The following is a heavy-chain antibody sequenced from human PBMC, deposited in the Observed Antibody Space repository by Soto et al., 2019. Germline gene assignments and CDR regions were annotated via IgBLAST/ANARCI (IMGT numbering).Heavy chain of an antibody. D-gene: IGHD7-27*01. CDR1: EFSFSMSP. CDR2: ISYDGTNK. CDR3: ARDPKTSGGQHWAFNYFDS. V-gene: IGHV3-30-3*01. J-gene: IGHJ4*02. Sequence: LSLSCACSEFSFSMSPMHWVRQAPGKGPEWVALISYDGTNKFYADSVKGRSTISRDNSKSTLYLQVDSLRPEDAAVYYCARDPKTSGGQHWAFNYFDSWGQGTLVTVSS.